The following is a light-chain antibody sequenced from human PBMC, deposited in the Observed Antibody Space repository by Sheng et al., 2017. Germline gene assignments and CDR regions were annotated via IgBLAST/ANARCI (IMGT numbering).Light chain of an antibody. J-gene: IGLJ3*02. CDR3: ATWDSRLSAGRV. V-gene: IGLV1-51*02. Sequence: QSVLTQPPSVSAAPGQKVTISCSGSSSNIGDNYVSWYQHLPGTAPKLLIYENNKRPSGIPDRFSGSKSGTSATLGITGLQTGDEADYYCATWDSRLSAGRVFGGGTKLTVL. CDR1: SSNIGDNY. CDR2: ENN.